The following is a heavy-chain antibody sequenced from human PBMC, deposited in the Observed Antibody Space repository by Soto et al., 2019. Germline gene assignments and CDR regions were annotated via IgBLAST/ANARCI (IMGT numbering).Heavy chain of an antibody. J-gene: IGHJ4*02. CDR2: IIPFLGSA. Sequence: QVQLEQSGAEVEKPGSSVKVSCKPSGGTFKSYVLNWVRQAPGQGLEWMGGIIPFLGSADYAQKFQDRVTITAYESTSKAYLELSSLRSEDSAVYYCAGTQFDTSGYYPSGLELWGEGTLVTVAS. CDR1: GGTFKSYV. V-gene: IGHV1-69*01. D-gene: IGHD3-22*01. CDR3: AGTQFDTSGYYPSGLEL.